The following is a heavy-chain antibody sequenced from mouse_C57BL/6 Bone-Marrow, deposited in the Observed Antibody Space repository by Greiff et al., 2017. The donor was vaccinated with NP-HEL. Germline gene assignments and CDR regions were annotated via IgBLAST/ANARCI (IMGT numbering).Heavy chain of an antibody. CDR2: IYPGSGNT. CDR1: GYTFTDYY. CDR3: ARDSSGYDY. D-gene: IGHD3-2*02. V-gene: IGHV1-76*01. Sequence: VQLQQSGAELVRPGASVKLSCKASGYTFTDYYINWVKQRPGQGLEWIARIYPGSGNTYYNEKFKGKATLTAEKSSSTAYMQLSSLTSEDSAVYFCARDSSGYDYWGQGTTLTVSS. J-gene: IGHJ2*01.